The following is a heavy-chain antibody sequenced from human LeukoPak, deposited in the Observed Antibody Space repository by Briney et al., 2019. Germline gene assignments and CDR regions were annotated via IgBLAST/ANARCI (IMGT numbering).Heavy chain of an antibody. V-gene: IGHV3-11*01. CDR1: GFTFSDYY. CDR3: ARDRSGGYGNWRAFDY. D-gene: IGHD5-12*01. J-gene: IGHJ4*02. CDR2: ISSSGSTI. Sequence: PGGSLRLSCAASGFTFSDYYMSWIRQAPGKGLEWVSYISSSGSTIYYADSVKGRFTISRDNAKNSLYLQMNSMRAEDTAVYYCARDRSGGYGNWRAFDYWGQGTMVTVSS.